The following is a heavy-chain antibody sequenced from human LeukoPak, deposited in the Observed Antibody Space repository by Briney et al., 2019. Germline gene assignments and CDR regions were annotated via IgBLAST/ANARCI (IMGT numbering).Heavy chain of an antibody. Sequence: GESLRLSCAVSGFTFDDNAMHWARQAPGKGQEWVSLIGWDGGYTNYADSVKGRFTISRDNSKNSLYLQMNSLRAEDTAVYYCAWRSGRYGSETFDYWGQGTLVTVSS. J-gene: IGHJ4*02. CDR3: AWRSGRYGSETFDY. V-gene: IGHV3-43D*03. CDR1: GFTFDDNA. CDR2: IGWDGGYT. D-gene: IGHD1-26*01.